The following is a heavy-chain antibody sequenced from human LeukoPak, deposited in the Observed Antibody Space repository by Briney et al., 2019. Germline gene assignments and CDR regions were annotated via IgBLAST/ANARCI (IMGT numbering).Heavy chain of an antibody. V-gene: IGHV3-21*01. CDR1: GFTFSNYA. Sequence: GGSLRLSCAASGFTFSNYAMEWVRQAPGKGLEWVSSLSSTSINIYYADSVKGRFTISRDNAKNSLYLQMISLRAEDTAVYYCARLSMTSYGKYYFEYWGQGTLVTVSS. D-gene: IGHD3-10*01. J-gene: IGHJ4*02. CDR3: ARLSMTSYGKYYFEY. CDR2: LSSTSINI.